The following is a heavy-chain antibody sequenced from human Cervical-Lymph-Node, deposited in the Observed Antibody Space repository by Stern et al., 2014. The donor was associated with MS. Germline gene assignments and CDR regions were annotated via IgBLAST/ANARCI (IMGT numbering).Heavy chain of an antibody. CDR2: ISYDGNHK. CDR1: GFTFSSYG. J-gene: IGHJ4*02. CDR3: ARDYEDTSMLFDH. Sequence: VQLVESGGAVVQPGRSLRLSCAASGFTFSSYGMHRVRQAPGQGLEWVTVISYDGNHKYYAASVKGLFTISRDNSKNTLHLQMNSVTPDDTAIYYCARDYEDTSMLFDHWGQGTLVTVSS. D-gene: IGHD2-8*01. V-gene: IGHV3-30*03.